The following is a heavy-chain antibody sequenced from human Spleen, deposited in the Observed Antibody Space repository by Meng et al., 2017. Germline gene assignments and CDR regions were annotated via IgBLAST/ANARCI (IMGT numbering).Heavy chain of an antibody. J-gene: IGHJ4*02. CDR1: GGSISTDY. Sequence: LRLSFSVPGGSISTDYWTWIRQSAGKGLEWIGRIYTTGSTNYNPSLESRVTISLDTSKNQLSLKLTPVTAADTNVYYCARGGQLWFQGQFESWGQGKLVTVSS. V-gene: IGHV4-4*07. CDR3: ARGGQLWFQGQFES. CDR2: IYTTGST. D-gene: IGHD3-10*01.